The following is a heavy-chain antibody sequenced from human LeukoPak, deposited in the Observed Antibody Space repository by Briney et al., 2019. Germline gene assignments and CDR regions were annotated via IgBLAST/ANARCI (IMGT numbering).Heavy chain of an antibody. CDR2: MNQSGDT. V-gene: IGHV4-34*01. J-gene: IGHJ5*02. Sequence: PSETLSLTCGVYGGSFSSYFWTWIRQSPAKGLEWIGEMNQSGDTDYNPSLKSRPNISIDTSRSPFSLTLSSVTAADTAMYYCARVLGIAVVPGATEDNYFDPWGQGTLVVVSS. CDR1: GGSFSSYF. D-gene: IGHD4-11*01. CDR3: ARVLGIAVVPGATEDNYFDP.